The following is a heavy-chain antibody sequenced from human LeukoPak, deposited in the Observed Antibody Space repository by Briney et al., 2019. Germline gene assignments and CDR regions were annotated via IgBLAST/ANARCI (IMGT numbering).Heavy chain of an antibody. J-gene: IGHJ4*02. Sequence: ASVKVSCKASGYTLTNYAMHWVRQAPGQRLEWMGCINTGNGNTKYSQEFQGRVTITRDTSANTAYMELSSLRSEDMAVYYCARAVKYRSGPLTDLLPYYFDYWGQGTLVTVSS. D-gene: IGHD6-19*01. CDR2: INTGNGNT. CDR3: ARAVKYRSGPLTDLLPYYFDY. V-gene: IGHV1-3*03. CDR1: GYTLTNYA.